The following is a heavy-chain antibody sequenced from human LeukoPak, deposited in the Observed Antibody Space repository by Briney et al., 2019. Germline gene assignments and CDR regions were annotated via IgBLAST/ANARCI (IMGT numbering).Heavy chain of an antibody. CDR2: INPNSGGT. CDR3: ARIVEVVAASGDYYYYYMDV. CDR1: GYTFTGYY. J-gene: IGHJ6*03. D-gene: IGHD2-15*01. V-gene: IGHV1-2*02. Sequence: ASVKVSCKASGYTFTGYYMHWVRQAPGQGLEWMEWINPNSGGTNYAQKFQGRVTMTRDTSISAAYMELSRLRSDDTAVYYCARIVEVVAASGDYYYYYMDVWGKGTTVTVSS.